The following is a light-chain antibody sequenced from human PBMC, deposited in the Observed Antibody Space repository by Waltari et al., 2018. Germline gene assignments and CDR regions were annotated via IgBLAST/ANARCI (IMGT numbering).Light chain of an antibody. Sequence: SYELTQQPSVSVSPGQTDRITCSGDALPRQYAYWYQQRPGQAPMLMIYQDTQRPSEIPERFSGSSSGTTVTLTISEVQAEDEADYYCQSADGSGTYVVFGGGTKLTVL. J-gene: IGLJ2*01. CDR3: QSADGSGTYVV. V-gene: IGLV3-25*03. CDR1: ALPRQY. CDR2: QDT.